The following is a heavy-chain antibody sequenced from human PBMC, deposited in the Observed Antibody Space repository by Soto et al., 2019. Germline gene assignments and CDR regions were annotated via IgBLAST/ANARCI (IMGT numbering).Heavy chain of an antibody. D-gene: IGHD2-15*01. CDR1: GGTFSSYA. J-gene: IGHJ5*02. CDR2: IIPILGIA. Sequence: ASVKVSCKASGGTFSSYAISWVRQAPGQGLEWMGRIIPILGIANYAQKFQGRVTITADKSTSTAYMELSSLRSEDTAVYYCARGTCSGGSCYWFDPWGQGTLVTVSS. V-gene: IGHV1-69*04. CDR3: ARGTCSGGSCYWFDP.